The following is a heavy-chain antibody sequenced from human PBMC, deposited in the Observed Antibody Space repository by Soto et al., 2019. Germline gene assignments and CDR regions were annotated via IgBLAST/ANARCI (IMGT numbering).Heavy chain of an antibody. CDR3: ARQGSNGAYYYYGMDV. Sequence: GESLKISCKGSVYGFSSYWIAWVRQMPGKGLEWMGIIYPGDSDTIYSPSFQGQVTFSADKSTSTAYLQWSSLKASDTAMYYCARQGSNGAYYYYGMDVWGQGTTVTVSS. V-gene: IGHV5-51*01. CDR2: IYPGDSDT. D-gene: IGHD2-8*01. J-gene: IGHJ6*02. CDR1: VYGFSSYW.